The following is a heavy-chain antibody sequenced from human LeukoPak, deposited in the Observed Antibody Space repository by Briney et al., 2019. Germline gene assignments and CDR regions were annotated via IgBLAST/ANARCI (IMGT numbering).Heavy chain of an antibody. J-gene: IGHJ4*02. V-gene: IGHV3-30-3*01. CDR2: ISYDGSDK. Sequence: GRSLRLSCAASGFTFSTYAMHWVRQAPGKAPEWVAVISYDGSDKYYADSVRGRFTISRDNSENTLYLQMNSLRAEDTAVYYCARTGTYYDFWSGFDYWGQGTLVTVSS. CDR1: GFTFSTYA. CDR3: ARTGTYYDFWSGFDY. D-gene: IGHD3-3*01.